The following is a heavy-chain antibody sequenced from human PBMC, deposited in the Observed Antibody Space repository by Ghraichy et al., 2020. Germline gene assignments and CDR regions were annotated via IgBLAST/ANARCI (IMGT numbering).Heavy chain of an antibody. V-gene: IGHV1-2*02. CDR1: GYIFTDYF. CDR2: IVTNSGDT. J-gene: IGHJ4*02. D-gene: IGHD2-15*01. Sequence: ASVKVSCKTSGYIFTDYFIHWVRQAPGQGLEWMGWIVTNSGDTISARKFRGRVTMTRDPSTSTAYMELSNLTSDDPAVYYCARGGGGHGDYWGQGTLVTVSS. CDR3: ARGGGGHGDY.